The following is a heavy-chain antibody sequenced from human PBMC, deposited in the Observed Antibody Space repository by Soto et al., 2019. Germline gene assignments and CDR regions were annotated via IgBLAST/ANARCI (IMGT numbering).Heavy chain of an antibody. Sequence: ASVKGSCPASGYTFTGYYMHWVRQAPGQGLEWMGWINPNSGGTNYAQKFQGWVTMTRDKSISTAYMELSRLRSDDTAVYYCARGRIPFVVVPAAYYYYCYGMHGWGQGPMVTVSS. CDR2: INPNSGGT. D-gene: IGHD2-2*01. V-gene: IGHV1-2*04. J-gene: IGHJ6*02. CDR3: ARGRIPFVVVPAAYYYYCYGMHG. CDR1: GYTFTGYY.